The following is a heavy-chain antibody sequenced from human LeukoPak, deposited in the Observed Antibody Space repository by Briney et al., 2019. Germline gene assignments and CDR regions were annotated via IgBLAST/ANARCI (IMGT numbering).Heavy chain of an antibody. Sequence: XETLSXTCTVSGGSISSSSYYWGWIRQPPGKGLEWIGSIYYSGSTYYNPSLKSRVTISVDTSKNQFSLKLSSVTAADTAVYYCXRXRPXGGGDYGFDYWGQGTLVTVSS. CDR2: IYYSGST. D-gene: IGHD4-17*01. J-gene: IGHJ4*02. CDR1: GGSISSSSYY. CDR3: XRXRPXGGGDYGFDY. V-gene: IGHV4-39*07.